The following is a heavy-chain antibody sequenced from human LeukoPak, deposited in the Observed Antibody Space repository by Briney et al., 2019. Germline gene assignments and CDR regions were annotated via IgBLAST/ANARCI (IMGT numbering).Heavy chain of an antibody. CDR2: INPNSGDT. CDR3: ARESIVAPARGDY. D-gene: IGHD2-2*01. Sequence: ASVKVSCKASGYTFTGYYMHWVRQAPGQGLEWMGWINPNSGDTNYAQKFQGWVTMTRDTSISTAYMELSRLKSDDTAVYYCARESIVAPARGDYWGQGTLVTVSS. J-gene: IGHJ4*02. CDR1: GYTFTGYY. V-gene: IGHV1-2*04.